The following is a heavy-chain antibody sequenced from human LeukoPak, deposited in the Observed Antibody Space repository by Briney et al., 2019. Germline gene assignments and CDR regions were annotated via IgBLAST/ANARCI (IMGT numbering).Heavy chain of an antibody. D-gene: IGHD3-3*01. Sequence: GGSLRLSCAASGFTFRSYAMSWIRPAPGKGLEWTSYISNSGSTIHYAVSVKGRFTISRDNARNSLYLQMNSLRAEDTAVYYCARVTSPYAFDIWGQGTMVTVSS. CDR2: ISNSGSTI. CDR1: GFTFRSYA. V-gene: IGHV3-11*04. J-gene: IGHJ3*02. CDR3: ARVTSPYAFDI.